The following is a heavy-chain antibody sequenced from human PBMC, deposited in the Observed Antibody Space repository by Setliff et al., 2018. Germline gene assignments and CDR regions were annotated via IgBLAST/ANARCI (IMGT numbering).Heavy chain of an antibody. CDR3: ARQPMDTIMVTFDY. CDR1: GYIFTKYG. J-gene: IGHJ4*02. Sequence: ASVKVSCKASGYIFTKYGINWVRQAPGQGLEWMGWIGDYNGNTLHEQNLQGRLTVTTDTSTNTAYMELRSLRSDDTAVYYCARQPMDTIMVTFDYWGQGILVTVSS. CDR2: IGDYNGNT. D-gene: IGHD5-12*01. V-gene: IGHV1-18*01.